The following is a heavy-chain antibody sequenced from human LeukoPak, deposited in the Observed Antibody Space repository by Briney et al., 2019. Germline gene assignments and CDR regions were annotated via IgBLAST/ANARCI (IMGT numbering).Heavy chain of an antibody. Sequence: NPSQTLSLTCTVSGDSISSGTYYWSWIRQPAGKGLEWIGYIYYSGSTNYNPSLKSRVTISVDTSKNQFSLKLSSVTAADTAVYYCARHIHGSSSGWRFDYWGQGTLVTVSS. J-gene: IGHJ4*02. D-gene: IGHD6-19*01. CDR3: ARHIHGSSSGWRFDY. CDR2: IYYSGST. V-gene: IGHV4-61*09. CDR1: GDSISSGTYY.